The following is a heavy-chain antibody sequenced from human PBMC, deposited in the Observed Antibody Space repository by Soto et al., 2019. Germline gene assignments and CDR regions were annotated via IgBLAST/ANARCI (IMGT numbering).Heavy chain of an antibody. CDR1: SGSIISYY. Sequence: XXTLSLTCTVSSGSIISYYWSWIRQTPRKGLEWIGXIYYSXSTYYKQSLKXXVTISVDTXKNQLSLKLSSVNDADKAVYYCASGPPGWRFDYWGKGTLVTVYS. CDR2: IYYSXST. V-gene: IGHV4-59*04. J-gene: IGHJ4*02. D-gene: IGHD1-26*01. CDR3: ASGPPGWRFDY.